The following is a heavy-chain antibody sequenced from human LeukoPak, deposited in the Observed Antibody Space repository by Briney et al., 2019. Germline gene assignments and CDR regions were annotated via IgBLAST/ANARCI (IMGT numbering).Heavy chain of an antibody. CDR1: GFTFSTYA. Sequence: GGSLRLSCAASGFTFSTYAMNWVRQAPGKGLEWVSLISDSGDSTYYADSVKGRFTISRDNSKNTLSLQMNSLRAEDTAVYYCARGFAGYNTEFDYWGQGTLVTVSS. V-gene: IGHV3-23*01. J-gene: IGHJ4*02. CDR3: ARGFAGYNTEFDY. D-gene: IGHD5-24*01. CDR2: ISDSGDST.